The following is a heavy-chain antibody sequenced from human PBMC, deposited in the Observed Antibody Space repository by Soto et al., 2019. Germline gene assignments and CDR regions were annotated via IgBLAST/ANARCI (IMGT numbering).Heavy chain of an antibody. CDR2: INHLGSI. D-gene: IGHD2-21*01. Sequence: SETLSLTCAVYGGSFSGYYWSWIRQPPGKGPEWIGEINHLGSINYNPSLKSRVTMSVDTSKNQFSLTLNSVTAADTATYYCARGGISHWAYFYYMDVWDRGTTVTVSS. J-gene: IGHJ6*03. CDR1: GGSFSGYY. V-gene: IGHV4-34*01. CDR3: ARGGISHWAYFYYMDV.